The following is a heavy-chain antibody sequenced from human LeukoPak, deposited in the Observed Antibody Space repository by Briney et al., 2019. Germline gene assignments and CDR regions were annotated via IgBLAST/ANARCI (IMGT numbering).Heavy chain of an antibody. CDR1: GDFISRYY. J-gene: IGHJ4*02. Sequence: SETLSLTCTVSGDFISRYYWSWIRQSPGKGLEWIGYVYDRGSTNYNPSLKSRAIISADTSKNQFSLKVTSVTAADTAVYYCARASDSGDWHLGYWGQGTLVTVSS. CDR3: ARASDSGDWHLGY. V-gene: IGHV4-59*01. CDR2: VYDRGST. D-gene: IGHD2-21*02.